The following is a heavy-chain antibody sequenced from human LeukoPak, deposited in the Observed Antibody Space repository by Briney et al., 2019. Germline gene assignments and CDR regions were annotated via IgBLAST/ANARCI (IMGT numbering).Heavy chain of an antibody. Sequence: SETLSLTCTVSGGSISSSYYWGWIRQPPGKGLEWIGSIYYRGSTYYNPSLKSRVTISLDTSENQFSLKLSSVTAADTAVYYCARLRVRGYGYGPWEGPTWLDYWGQGTLVTVSS. V-gene: IGHV4-39*07. J-gene: IGHJ4*02. D-gene: IGHD5-18*01. CDR1: GGSISSSYY. CDR3: ARLRVRGYGYGPWEGPTWLDY. CDR2: IYYRGST.